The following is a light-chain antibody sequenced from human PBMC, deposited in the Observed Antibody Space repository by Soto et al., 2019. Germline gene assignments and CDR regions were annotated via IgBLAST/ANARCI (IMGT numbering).Light chain of an antibody. CDR3: QHGWT. J-gene: IGKJ1*01. CDR2: KAS. V-gene: IGKV1-5*03. Sequence: DIQMTQSPSTLSASVGDRVTITCRASQSISSWLAWYQQKPGKAPKLLIYKASSLESGVPSRFSGSGSGTEFTLTISNLQPDDFATYYCQHGWTFGQGTKVEIK. CDR1: QSISSW.